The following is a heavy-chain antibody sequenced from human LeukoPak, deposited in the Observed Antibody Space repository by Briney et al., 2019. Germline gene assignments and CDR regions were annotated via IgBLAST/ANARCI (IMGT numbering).Heavy chain of an antibody. J-gene: IGHJ4*02. CDR3: AREGLTNSDFDY. V-gene: IGHV3-7*01. Sequence: GGSLRLSCVGSGFTFSSHGLHWVRQAPGKGLEWVANIKQDGSEKYYVDSVKGRFTISRDNAKNSLYLQMNSLRAEDTAVYYCAREGLTNSDFDYWGQGTLVTVSS. D-gene: IGHD2-2*01. CDR2: IKQDGSEK. CDR1: GFTFSSHG.